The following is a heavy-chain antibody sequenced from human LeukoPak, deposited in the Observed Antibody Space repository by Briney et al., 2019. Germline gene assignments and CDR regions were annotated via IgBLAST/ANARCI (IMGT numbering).Heavy chain of an antibody. D-gene: IGHD3-10*01. J-gene: IGHJ3*02. CDR3: ARSQVRGVIDAFDI. CDR1: GYTFTSYA. V-gene: IGHV1-3*01. Sequence: GASVKVSCKASGYTFTSYAMHWVRQAPGQRLEWMGWINAGNGNTKYSQKFQGRVTITRDTSASTAYMELSSLRSEDTAVYYCARSQVRGVIDAFDIWGQGTMVTVSS. CDR2: INAGNGNT.